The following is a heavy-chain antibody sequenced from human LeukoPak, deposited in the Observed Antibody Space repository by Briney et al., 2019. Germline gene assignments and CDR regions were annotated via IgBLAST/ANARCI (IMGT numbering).Heavy chain of an antibody. J-gene: IGHJ6*02. CDR3: ARDRARTGGSWPSGV. CDR2: INAGNGNT. D-gene: IGHD6-13*01. V-gene: IGHV1-3*01. CDR1: GYTFTSYA. Sequence: ASVKVSCKASGYTFTSYAMHWVRQAPGQRLEWMGWINAGNGNTKYSQKFQGRVTITRDTSASTAYMELSSLRSEDTAVYYCARDRARTGGSWPSGVWGQGTTVTVSS.